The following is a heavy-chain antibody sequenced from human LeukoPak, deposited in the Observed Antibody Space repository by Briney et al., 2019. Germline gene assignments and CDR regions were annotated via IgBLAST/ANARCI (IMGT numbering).Heavy chain of an antibody. CDR2: ISAYNGDT. CDR3: ARDPSNTSGWYIYFDY. J-gene: IGHJ4*02. CDR1: GYTFNIYG. V-gene: IGHV1-18*01. D-gene: IGHD6-19*01. Sequence: GASVKVPCKASGYTFNIYGISWARQAPGQGLEWRGWISAYNGDTHYAERFQGRVTLTIDTSTSTACMELRNLRSDDTAMDYCARDPSNTSGWYIYFDYWGQGTLVTVSS.